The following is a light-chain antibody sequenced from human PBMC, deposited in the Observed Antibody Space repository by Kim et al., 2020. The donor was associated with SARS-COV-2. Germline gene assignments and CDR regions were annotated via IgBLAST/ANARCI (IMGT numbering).Light chain of an antibody. Sequence: ASVGDSVTITCRASQGISNYLAWYQQKPGKVPKVLIYAASTLQSGVPSRFSGSGSGTDFTLTISSLQPEDVATYYCQKYNSAPRTFGQGTKVDIK. V-gene: IGKV1-27*01. CDR3: QKYNSAPRT. CDR1: QGISNY. CDR2: AAS. J-gene: IGKJ1*01.